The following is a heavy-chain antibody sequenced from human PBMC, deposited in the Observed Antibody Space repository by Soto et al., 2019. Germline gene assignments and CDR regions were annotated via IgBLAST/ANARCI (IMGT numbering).Heavy chain of an antibody. CDR3: AIRYYLKSTSCPGWGYFDY. J-gene: IGHJ4*02. CDR1: GYTFTSHD. D-gene: IGHD2-2*01. CDR2: MNPNSGNT. Sequence: QVQLVQSGAEVKKPGASVKVSCKASGYTFTSHDISWVRQATGQGFEWMGWMNPNSGNTGYAEKFQGRVTMTRDTSISTAYMELSGLRSEDTAVYYCAIRYYLKSTSCPGWGYFDYWGQGALVTVSS. V-gene: IGHV1-8*01.